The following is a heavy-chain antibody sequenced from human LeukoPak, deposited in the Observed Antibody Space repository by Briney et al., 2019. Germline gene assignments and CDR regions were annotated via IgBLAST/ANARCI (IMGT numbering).Heavy chain of an antibody. Sequence: GRSLRLSCAASGFTFSGNDMNWVRQAPGKGLEWVALISYDGSNQYYADSVKGRFTISRDNSKNTLYLQMNSLRAEDTAVYYCARDTLAVAGQFDYWGQGTLVTVSS. D-gene: IGHD6-19*01. CDR3: ARDTLAVAGQFDY. J-gene: IGHJ4*02. CDR1: GFTFSGND. V-gene: IGHV3-30*04. CDR2: ISYDGSNQ.